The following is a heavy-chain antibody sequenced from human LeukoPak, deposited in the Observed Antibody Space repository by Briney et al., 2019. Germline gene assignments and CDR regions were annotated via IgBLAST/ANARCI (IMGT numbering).Heavy chain of an antibody. V-gene: IGHV3-7*01. D-gene: IGHD3-22*01. Sequence: GSLTPSWAAPELTFTSSWMRWLHQDPKKGLEWVATIKQDGNEKHYVDSVDGRFIISRDNAKNSLYLQMNSLRAEDTAVYYCARELNYYDSRGAFDYWGQGTLVTVSS. J-gene: IGHJ4*02. CDR2: IKQDGNEK. CDR3: ARELNYYDSRGAFDY. CDR1: ELTFTSSW.